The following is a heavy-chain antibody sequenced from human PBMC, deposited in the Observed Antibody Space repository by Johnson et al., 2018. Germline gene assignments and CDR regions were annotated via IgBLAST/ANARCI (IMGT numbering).Heavy chain of an antibody. V-gene: IGHV3-64*01. CDR3: TSDAFHI. CDR2: ISTDGGIT. J-gene: IGHJ3*02. CDR1: GFILSKYG. Sequence: QLVESGGGSAQPGGSLRLSCVASGFILSKYGLNWVRQAPGKGLEHVSTISTDGGITGYANSVKGRFTISRYNSKNTLFLQRGGLRAEDTAGYYCTSDAFHIWGQGTMVTVSS.